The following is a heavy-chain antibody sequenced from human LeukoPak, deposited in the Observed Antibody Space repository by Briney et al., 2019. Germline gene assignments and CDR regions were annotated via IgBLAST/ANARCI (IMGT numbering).Heavy chain of an antibody. Sequence: GGSLRLSCAASGFTFSSYAMSWVRQALGKGLEWVSAISGSGGSTYYADSVKGRFTISRDNSKNTVYLQVNSLRDEDTAVYYCARDLEAANTYYFDYWGQGTMVTVSS. CDR3: ARDLEAANTYYFDY. CDR2: ISGSGGST. J-gene: IGHJ4*02. D-gene: IGHD6-13*01. CDR1: GFTFSSYA. V-gene: IGHV3-23*01.